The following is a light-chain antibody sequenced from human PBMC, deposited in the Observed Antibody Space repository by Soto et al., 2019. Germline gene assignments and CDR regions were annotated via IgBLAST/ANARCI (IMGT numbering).Light chain of an antibody. CDR3: QVWDSSAV. CDR1: KIGSKN. Sequence: SYALTQPLSVSVALGQTARMTCGGNKIGSKNVQWYQQKPGQAPVLVIYRDFNRPSGIPERFSGSNSGNTATLTISRAQAGDEADYYCQVWDSSAVFGTGTKVTVL. J-gene: IGLJ1*01. CDR2: RDF. V-gene: IGLV3-9*01.